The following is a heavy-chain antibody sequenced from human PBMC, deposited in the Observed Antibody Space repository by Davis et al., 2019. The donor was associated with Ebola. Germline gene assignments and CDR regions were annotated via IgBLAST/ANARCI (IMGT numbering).Heavy chain of an antibody. CDR3: AKGVTLFDYGMDV. CDR2: ISGSGGST. CDR1: GFTFSSYT. Sequence: GESLKISCAASGFTFSSYTMTWVRQAPGKGLEWVSGISGSGGSTYYADSVKGRFTISRDNSKNTLYLQMKSLRVEDTAEYYCAKGVTLFDYGMDVWGQGTMVTVSS. J-gene: IGHJ6*02. D-gene: IGHD5-18*01. V-gene: IGHV3-23*01.